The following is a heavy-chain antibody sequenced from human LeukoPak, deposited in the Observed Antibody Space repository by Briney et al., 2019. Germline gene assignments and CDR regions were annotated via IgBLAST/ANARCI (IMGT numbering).Heavy chain of an antibody. V-gene: IGHV4-4*07. J-gene: IGHJ5*02. D-gene: IGHD2-2*01. Sequence: PSETLSLTCTVSGGSISSYYWSWIRQPAGKGLEWIGRIYTSGSTNYNPSLKSRVSISVDKSKNQFSLKLSSVTAADTAVYYCARESQGTSWFDPWGQGTLVTVSS. CDR1: GGSISSYY. CDR3: ARESQGTSWFDP. CDR2: IYTSGST.